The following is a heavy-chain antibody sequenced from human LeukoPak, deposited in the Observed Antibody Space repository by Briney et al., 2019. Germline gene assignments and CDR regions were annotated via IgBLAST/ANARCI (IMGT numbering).Heavy chain of an antibody. V-gene: IGHV3-30-3*02. CDR3: AKNQGQWLVPVDY. CDR1: GFTFSSYA. D-gene: IGHD6-19*01. J-gene: IGHJ4*02. Sequence: GGSLRLSCAASGFTFSSYAIHWVRQAPGKGLEWVAVISYDGSNKYYADSVKGRFTISRDNSKNTLYLQMNNLRAEDTALYYCAKNQGQWLVPVDYWGQGTLVTVSS. CDR2: ISYDGSNK.